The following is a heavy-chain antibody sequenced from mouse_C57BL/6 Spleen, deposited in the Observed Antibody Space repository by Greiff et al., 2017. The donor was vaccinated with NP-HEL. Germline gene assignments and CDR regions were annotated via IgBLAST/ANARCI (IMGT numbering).Heavy chain of an antibody. Sequence: DVQLQESGPGLVKPSQSLSLTCSVTGYSITSGYYWNWIRQFPGNKLEWMGYISYDGSNNYNPSLKNRISITRDTSKNQFFLKLNSVTTEDTATYYCAREGDWDEGAWFAYWGQGTLVTVSA. J-gene: IGHJ3*01. D-gene: IGHD4-1*01. CDR2: ISYDGSN. CDR1: GYSITSGYY. V-gene: IGHV3-6*01. CDR3: AREGDWDEGAWFAY.